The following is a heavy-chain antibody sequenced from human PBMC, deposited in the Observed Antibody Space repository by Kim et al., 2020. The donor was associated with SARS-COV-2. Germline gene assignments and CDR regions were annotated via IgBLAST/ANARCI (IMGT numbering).Heavy chain of an antibody. V-gene: IGHV3-30-3*01. CDR2: ISYDGNNK. D-gene: IGHD6-19*01. CDR1: GFTFSNYA. Sequence: GGSLRLSCAASGFTFSNYAMHWVRQAPGKGLEWVALISYDGNNKYYADSVKGRFTISRDSSNNTLYLQMNSLRTEDTAVYYCARANNPTFANGCDYWGQGTLVPVSS. J-gene: IGHJ4*02. CDR3: ARANNPTFANGCDY.